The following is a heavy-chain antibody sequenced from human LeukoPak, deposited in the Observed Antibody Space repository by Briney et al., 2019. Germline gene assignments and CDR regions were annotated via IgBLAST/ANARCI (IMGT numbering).Heavy chain of an antibody. V-gene: IGHV3-30*02. J-gene: IGHJ4*02. Sequence: GGSLRLSCAASGFTFSSYGMYWVRQAPGKGLEWVAFIRYDGSNKYYADSVKGRFTISRDNSKNTLYLQMNSLRAEDTAVYYCANPAGLRLYYFDYWGQGTLVTVSS. CDR1: GFTFSSYG. D-gene: IGHD5-12*01. CDR3: ANPAGLRLYYFDY. CDR2: IRYDGSNK.